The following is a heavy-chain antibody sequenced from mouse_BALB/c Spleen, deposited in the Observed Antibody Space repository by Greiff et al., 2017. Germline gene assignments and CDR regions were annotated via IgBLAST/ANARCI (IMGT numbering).Heavy chain of an antibody. Sequence: QVQLQQSGAELVRPGTSVKISCKASGYAFTNYWLGWVKQRPGHGLEWIGDIYPGSGNTYYNEKFKGKATLTADKSSSTAYMQLSSLTSEDSAVYFCARRDYGSSYWYFDGWGAGTTVTVSS. CDR3: ARRDYGSSYWYFDG. V-gene: IGHV1-63*01. D-gene: IGHD1-1*01. CDR2: IYPGSGNT. J-gene: IGHJ1*01. CDR1: GYAFTNYW.